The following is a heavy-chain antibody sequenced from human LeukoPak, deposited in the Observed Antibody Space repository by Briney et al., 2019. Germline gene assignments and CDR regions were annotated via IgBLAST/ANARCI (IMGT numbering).Heavy chain of an antibody. CDR3: AKSGHIYSGSPRTVHFDY. CDR1: GFTFSSYS. D-gene: IGHD6-6*01. Sequence: GGSLRLSCAASGFTFSSYSMNWVRQAPGKGLEWVSYISSSSSTIYYADSVKGRFTISRDNAKNSLYLQMNSLRDEDTAVYYCAKSGHIYSGSPRTVHFDYWGQGTLVTVSS. J-gene: IGHJ4*02. CDR2: ISSSSSTI. V-gene: IGHV3-48*02.